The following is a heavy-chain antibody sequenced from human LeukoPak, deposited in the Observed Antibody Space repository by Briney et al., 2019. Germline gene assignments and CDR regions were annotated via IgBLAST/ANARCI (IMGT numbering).Heavy chain of an antibody. J-gene: IGHJ4*01. V-gene: IGHV1-2*02. CDR2: INPNSGGT. CDR1: GYTFTGYY. Sequence: ASVKLLYKASGYTFTGYYMLWVRQAPGQGLEWMGWINPNSGGTNYAQKFQGRVTMTRDTSISTAYMELSRLRSDDTAVYYCARVLWPYSSNWYGDNWGQGTMVTVSS. CDR3: ARVLWPYSSNWYGDN. D-gene: IGHD6-13*01.